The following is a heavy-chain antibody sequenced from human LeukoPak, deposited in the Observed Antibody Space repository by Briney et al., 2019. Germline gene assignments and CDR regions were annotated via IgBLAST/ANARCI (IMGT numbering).Heavy chain of an antibody. CDR2: IKQDGSEK. CDR3: ARERYCSGGSCYSHKIGY. V-gene: IGHV3-7*01. J-gene: IGHJ4*02. Sequence: GGSLRLSCAASGFTFSSYWMSWVRQAPGKGLEWVANIKQDGSEKYYVDSVKGRFTISRDNAKNSLYLQMNSLRAEDTAVYYCARERYCSGGSCYSHKIGYWGRGTLVTVSS. CDR1: GFTFSSYW. D-gene: IGHD2-15*01.